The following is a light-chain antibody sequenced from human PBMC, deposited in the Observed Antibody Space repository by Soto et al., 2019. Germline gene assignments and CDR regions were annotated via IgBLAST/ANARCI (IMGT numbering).Light chain of an antibody. Sequence: EVVMTQSPATLSVSPGERATLSCRASQRISSNLAWYQQRRGQAPRLLIYGASTRAPGIPARFSGSGSETEFTLTISSLQSEDFAVYYCQQYGSSPRTFGQGTKVEIK. CDR1: QRISSN. CDR2: GAS. J-gene: IGKJ1*01. V-gene: IGKV3-15*01. CDR3: QQYGSSPRT.